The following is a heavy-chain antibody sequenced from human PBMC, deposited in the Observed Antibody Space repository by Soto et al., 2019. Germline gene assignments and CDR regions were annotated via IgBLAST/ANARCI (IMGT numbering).Heavy chain of an antibody. CDR3: ARDTYYDSSGYYGGVDY. D-gene: IGHD3-22*01. Sequence: PGGSLRLSCAASGFTFSSYAMHWVRQAPGKGLEWVAVISYDGSNKYYADSVKGRFTISRDNSKNTLYLQMNSLRAEDTAVYYCARDTYYDSSGYYGGVDYWGQGTLVTVSS. V-gene: IGHV3-30-3*01. CDR2: ISYDGSNK. CDR1: GFTFSSYA. J-gene: IGHJ4*02.